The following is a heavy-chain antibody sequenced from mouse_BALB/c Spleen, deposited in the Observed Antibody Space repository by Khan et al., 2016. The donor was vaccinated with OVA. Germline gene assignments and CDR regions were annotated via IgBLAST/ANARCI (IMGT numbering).Heavy chain of an antibody. D-gene: IGHD2-4*01. V-gene: IGHV14-3*02. CDR2: IDPANGNT. Sequence: VQLKQSGAELVKPGASVKLSCTASGFNIKDTYMHWVKQRPEQGLEWIGRIDPANGNTKYDPQFQGKAPITADTSSNTASLQLSSLTTEDTAVDYCARSGYEYDFDDWGQGTTLTVSS. CDR3: ARSGYEYDFDD. CDR1: GFNIKDTY. J-gene: IGHJ2*01.